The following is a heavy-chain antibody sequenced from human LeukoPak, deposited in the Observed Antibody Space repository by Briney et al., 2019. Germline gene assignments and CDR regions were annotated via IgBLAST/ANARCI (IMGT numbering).Heavy chain of an antibody. V-gene: IGHV3-11*06. CDR1: GFTFSDYY. D-gene: IGHD2-2*01. CDR2: ISSSSSYT. Sequence: GGSLRLSCAASGFTFSDYYMSWIRQAPGKGLEWVSYISSSSSYTNYADSVKGRFTISRDNAKNSLYLQMNSLRAEDTAAYYCARVVPAGGYFDLWGRGTLVTVSS. J-gene: IGHJ2*01. CDR3: ARVVPAGGYFDL.